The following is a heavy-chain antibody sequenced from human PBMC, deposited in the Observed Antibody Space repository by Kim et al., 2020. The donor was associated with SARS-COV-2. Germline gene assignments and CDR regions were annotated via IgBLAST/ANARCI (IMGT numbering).Heavy chain of an antibody. J-gene: IGHJ6*01. D-gene: IGHD3-10*01. V-gene: IGHV3-15*01. CDR2: IKSKTDGGTT. CDR3: TRDYYYGSGSYSNYY. Sequence: GGSLRLSCAASGFTFSNAWMSWVRQAPGKGLEWVGHIKSKTDGGTTDYAAPVKGRFTISRDDSKNTPYLQMNSLKTEDTAVYYCTRDYYYGSGSYSNYY. CDR1: GFTFSNAW.